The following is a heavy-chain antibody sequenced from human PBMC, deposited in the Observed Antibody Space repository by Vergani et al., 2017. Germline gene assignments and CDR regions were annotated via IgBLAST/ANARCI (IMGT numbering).Heavy chain of an antibody. D-gene: IGHD3-9*01. V-gene: IGHV4-4*08. CDR2: MYHSGGA. CDR3: ARTESFILRYFHWAL. Sequence: QVRLQESGPGLVKPSETLSLTCSVSGGSMSGYYRSWIRQPPGKELEWIGYMYHSGGAYYNPSLKGRVTISVDTSKNQFSLEVTSVTAADTAIYFCARTESFILRYFHWALWGQGTLVTVSS. CDR1: GGSMSGYY. J-gene: IGHJ4*02.